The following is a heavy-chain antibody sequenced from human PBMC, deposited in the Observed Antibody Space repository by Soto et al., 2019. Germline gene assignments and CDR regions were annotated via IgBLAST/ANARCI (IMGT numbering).Heavy chain of an antibody. Sequence: SETLSLTCTVSGGSISSSSYYWGWIRQPPGKGLEWIGSIYYSGSTYYNPSLKSRVTISVDTSKNQFSLKLSSVTAADTAVYYCARGLSLIRDYYYYMDVWGKGTTVTVSS. CDR2: IYYSGST. CDR1: GGSISSSSYY. V-gene: IGHV4-39*01. D-gene: IGHD2-8*01. CDR3: ARGLSLIRDYYYYMDV. J-gene: IGHJ6*03.